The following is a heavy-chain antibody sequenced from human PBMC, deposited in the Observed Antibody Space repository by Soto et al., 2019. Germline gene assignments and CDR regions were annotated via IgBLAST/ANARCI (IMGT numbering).Heavy chain of an antibody. CDR2: IYYSGST. CDR1: GGLISSYY. CDR3: ARGVRGAGYYLDS. V-gene: IGHV4-59*08. Sequence: SETLSLTCTVSGGLISSYYWSWIRQPPGKGLEWIGYIYYSGSTNYNPSLKSRVTISVDTSKNQFSLQLSSVTAADAAVYYWARGVRGAGYYLDSWGQGTLVTVCS. J-gene: IGHJ4*02. D-gene: IGHD1-26*01.